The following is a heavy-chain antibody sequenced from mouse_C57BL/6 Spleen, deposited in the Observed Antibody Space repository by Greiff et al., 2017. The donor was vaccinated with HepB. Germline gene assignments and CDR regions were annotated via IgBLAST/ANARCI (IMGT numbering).Heavy chain of an antibody. CDR1: GYTFTSYW. Sequence: QVQLKQPGAELVKPGASVKMSCKASGYTFTSYWTTWVKQRPGQGLEWIGDIYHGSGSTNYNEKFKSKATLTVDTSSSTAYMQLSSLTSEDSAVYYCARNLYWEDYWGQGTTLTVSS. CDR2: IYHGSGST. V-gene: IGHV1-55*01. D-gene: IGHD4-1*01. J-gene: IGHJ2*01. CDR3: ARNLYWEDY.